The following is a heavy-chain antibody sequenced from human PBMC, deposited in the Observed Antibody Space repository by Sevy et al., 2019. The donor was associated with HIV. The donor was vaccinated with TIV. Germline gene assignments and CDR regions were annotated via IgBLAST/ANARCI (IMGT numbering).Heavy chain of an antibody. Sequence: GGSLRLSCTASGFTFSSYAMSWVRQAPGKGLEWVSGISAGGGVTFYTDSVKGRVTISIDNSNNTLHLQMDSLRVEDTAIYYGPKYQRRIPNYFDSWGQGTLVTVSS. J-gene: IGHJ4*02. D-gene: IGHD2-15*01. CDR1: GFTFSSYA. CDR3: PKYQRRIPNYFDS. CDR2: ISAGGGVT. V-gene: IGHV3-23*01.